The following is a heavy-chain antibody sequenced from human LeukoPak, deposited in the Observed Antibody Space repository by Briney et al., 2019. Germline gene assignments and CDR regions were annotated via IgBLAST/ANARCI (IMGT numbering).Heavy chain of an antibody. CDR2: INHSGST. CDR1: GGSFSGYY. Sequence: SETLSLTCAVYGGSFSGYYWSSIRQPPGKGLEWIGEINHSGSTNYNPSLKSRVTISVDTSKNQFSLNLSSVTAADTAVYYCARGGEYCSGGSCYYYYGMDVWGQGTTVTVSS. CDR3: ARGGEYCSGGSCYYYYGMDV. V-gene: IGHV4-34*01. D-gene: IGHD2-15*01. J-gene: IGHJ6*02.